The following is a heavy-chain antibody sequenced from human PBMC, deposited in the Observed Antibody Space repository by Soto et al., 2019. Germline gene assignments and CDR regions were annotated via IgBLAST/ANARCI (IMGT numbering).Heavy chain of an antibody. V-gene: IGHV3-23*01. J-gene: IGHJ4*02. CDR3: AKGLSPSYYDILTGPDF. CDR2: ISGSGSNT. CDR1: GFTFISYA. Sequence: GGSLRPSCAAPGFTFISYAMNWVRQAPGKGMEWVAVISGSGSNTFYADSVRGRFTISRDNSKKTVYLQMNSLRAEDTAIYYCAKGLSPSYYDILTGPDFWGQGTLVTVSS. D-gene: IGHD3-9*01.